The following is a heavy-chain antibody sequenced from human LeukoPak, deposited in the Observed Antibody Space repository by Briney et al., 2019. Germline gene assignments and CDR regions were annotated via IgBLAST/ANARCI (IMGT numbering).Heavy chain of an antibody. J-gene: IGHJ4*02. D-gene: IGHD3-16*01. CDR2: IYHSGIT. Sequence: SETLSLTCTVSGYSIRSGFYWGWIRQPPGKGLEWIGNIYHSGITYYTPSLKSRVTISVDTSKNQFSLKLSSVTAADTAVYYCARGGYFDYWGQGTLVTVSS. CDR1: GYSIRSGFY. CDR3: ARGGYFDY. V-gene: IGHV4-38-2*02.